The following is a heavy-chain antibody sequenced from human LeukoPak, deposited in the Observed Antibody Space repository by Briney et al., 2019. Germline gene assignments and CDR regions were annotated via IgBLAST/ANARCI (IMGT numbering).Heavy chain of an antibody. D-gene: IGHD2-2*01. J-gene: IGHJ6*03. CDR2: MNPNSGNT. Sequence: ASVKVSCKASGYTFTSYDINWVRQATGQGLEWMGWMNPNSGNTGYAQKFQGRVTMTRNTSISTAYMELSSLRSEDTAVYYCARVGRRVVYYYYYMDVWGKGTTVTISS. V-gene: IGHV1-8*01. CDR1: GYTFTSYD. CDR3: ARVGRRVVYYYYYMDV.